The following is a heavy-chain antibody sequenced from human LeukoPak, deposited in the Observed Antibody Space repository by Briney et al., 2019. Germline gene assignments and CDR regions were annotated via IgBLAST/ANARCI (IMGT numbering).Heavy chain of an antibody. CDR2: INPNSGGT. J-gene: IGHJ4*02. CDR1: GYTFTGYY. D-gene: IGHD2/OR15-2a*01. V-gene: IGHV1-2*04. Sequence: ASVKVSCKASGYTFTGYYMHWVRQAPGQGLEWMGWINPNSGGTNYAQKFQGWVTMTRDTSISTAYMELSRLRSDDTAVYYCASSKRDEPGNYYSDYWGQGTLVTVSS. CDR3: ASSKRDEPGNYYSDY.